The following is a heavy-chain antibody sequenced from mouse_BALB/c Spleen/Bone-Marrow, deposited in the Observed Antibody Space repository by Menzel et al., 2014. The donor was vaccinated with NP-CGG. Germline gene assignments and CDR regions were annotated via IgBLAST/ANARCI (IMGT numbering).Heavy chain of an antibody. CDR2: IDTANGNT. Sequence: VQLQQSGAELVKPGASVKLSCTASGFNIKDTYMHWVKQRPEQGLEWIGRIDTANGNTKYDPKFQGKATITADTSSNTAYLPLSSLTSEDTAVYYCARYGNGLMDYWGQGTSVTVSS. CDR1: GFNIKDTY. CDR3: ARYGNGLMDY. J-gene: IGHJ4*01. D-gene: IGHD2-1*01. V-gene: IGHV14-3*02.